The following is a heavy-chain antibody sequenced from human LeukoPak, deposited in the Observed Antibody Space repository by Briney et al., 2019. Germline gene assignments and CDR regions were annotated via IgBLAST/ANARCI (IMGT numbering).Heavy chain of an antibody. CDR3: ASDPDYDFWSGYRGPYMDV. CDR2: IYTSGST. V-gene: IGHV4-4*07. J-gene: IGHJ6*03. Sequence: SETLSLTCTVSGGSISSYYWSWIRQPAGKGLEWIGRIYTSGSTNYNPSLKSRVTMSVDTSKNQFSLKLSSVTAADTAVYYCASDPDYDFWSGYRGPYMDVWGKGTTVTVSS. D-gene: IGHD3-3*01. CDR1: GGSISSYY.